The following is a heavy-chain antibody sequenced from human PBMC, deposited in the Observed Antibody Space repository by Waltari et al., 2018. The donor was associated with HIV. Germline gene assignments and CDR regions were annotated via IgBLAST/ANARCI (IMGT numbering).Heavy chain of an antibody. CDR1: GNNFINPD. V-gene: IGHV1-8*02. Sequence: QLYLMQSGPAVTRPGASVNIPCRASGNNFINPDTNWLRQAPGQGLEWMAWINPLGENSASAYKFEERVVVTADLSMSTVYLELTNLTPRDTARYFCARNSSGRENRFSYYGLDVWGQGTTVAVSS. CDR2: INPLGENS. J-gene: IGHJ6*02. CDR3: ARNSSGRENRFSYYGLDV. D-gene: IGHD3-22*01.